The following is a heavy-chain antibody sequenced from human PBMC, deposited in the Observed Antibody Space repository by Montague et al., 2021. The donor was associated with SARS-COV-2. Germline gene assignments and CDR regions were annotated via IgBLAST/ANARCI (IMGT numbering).Heavy chain of an antibody. CDR2: IDWDDDK. V-gene: IGHV2-70*11. J-gene: IGHJ4*02. D-gene: IGHD1-26*01. Sequence: PALGKPTQTLTLTCTFSGFSLSTTGMCVSWIRQPPGKALEWLARIDWDDDKYYSTSLKTRLTISKDTSKNQVVLTMTNMDPVDTATYYCVRLRPGGSLSGAMYYFDYWGLGTLVTVSS. CDR3: VRLRPGGSLSGAMYYFDY. CDR1: GFSLSTTGMC.